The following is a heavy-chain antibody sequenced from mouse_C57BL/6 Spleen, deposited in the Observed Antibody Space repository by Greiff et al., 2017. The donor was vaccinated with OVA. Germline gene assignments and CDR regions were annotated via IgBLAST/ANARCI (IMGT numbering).Heavy chain of an antibody. CDR2: IWRGGST. Sequence: QVQLQQSGPGLVQPSQSLSITCTASGFSLTSYGVHWVRQSPGKGLEWLGVIWRGGSTDYNAAFIYRLSISKEKSKSQVFFKMNSLQADDTAIYYCGRNWDGYFDYWGQGTTLTVSS. J-gene: IGHJ2*01. CDR3: GRNWDGYFDY. CDR1: GFSLTSYG. V-gene: IGHV2-2*01. D-gene: IGHD2-3*01.